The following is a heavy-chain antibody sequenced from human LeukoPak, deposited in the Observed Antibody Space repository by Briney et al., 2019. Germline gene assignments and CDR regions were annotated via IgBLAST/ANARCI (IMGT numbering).Heavy chain of an antibody. Sequence: SETLSLTCTVSGGSISSYYWSWIRQPAGKGLELIGRIYPSGSTNYNPSLKSRVTMSADTSKNQFSLKLSSVTAADTAVYYCARAPTGTGGWNWFDPWGQGTLVTVSS. V-gene: IGHV4-4*07. J-gene: IGHJ5*02. CDR3: ARAPTGTGGWNWFDP. D-gene: IGHD1-1*01. CDR2: IYPSGST. CDR1: GGSISSYY.